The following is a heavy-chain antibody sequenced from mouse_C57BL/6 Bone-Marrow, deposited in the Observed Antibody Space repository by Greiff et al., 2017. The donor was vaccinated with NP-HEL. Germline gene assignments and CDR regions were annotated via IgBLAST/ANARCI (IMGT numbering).Heavy chain of an antibody. CDR2: IDPEDGDP. Sequence: EVQLQQSGAELVRPGASVKLSCTASGFNIKDYYMHWVKQRPEQGLEWIGRIDPEDGDPEYAPKFQGKATMTADTSSNTAYLQLSSLTSEDTAVYYCKAPSYYYGSSYLYYYAMDYWGQGTSVTVSS. CDR1: GFNIKDYY. V-gene: IGHV14-1*01. J-gene: IGHJ4*01. D-gene: IGHD1-1*01. CDR3: KAPSYYYGSSYLYYYAMDY.